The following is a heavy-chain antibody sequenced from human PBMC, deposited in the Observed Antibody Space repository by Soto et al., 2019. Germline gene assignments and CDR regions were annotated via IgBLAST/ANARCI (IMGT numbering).Heavy chain of an antibody. CDR3: ARSIVGNTRYNSGTDV. D-gene: IGHD1-26*01. CDR2: IYYSGST. V-gene: IGHV4-61*01. CDR1: GDSVSSGRYF. J-gene: IGHJ6*02. Sequence: QVQLQESGPGLVKPSETLSLTCSVSGDSVSSGRYFWSWIRQSPVKGLEWIGNIYYSGSTNLNPYHKSRVAMQLDTYQKQFSLELSSATAAETAVYYCARSIVGNTRYNSGTDVWGQGTTVTFSS.